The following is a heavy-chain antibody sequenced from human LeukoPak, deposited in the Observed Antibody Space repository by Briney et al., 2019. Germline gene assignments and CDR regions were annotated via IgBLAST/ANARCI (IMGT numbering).Heavy chain of an antibody. J-gene: IGHJ6*02. V-gene: IGHV1-69*13. D-gene: IGHD6-6*01. CDR2: IIPIFGTA. Sequence: SVKVSCKASGGTFSSYAISWVRQAPGQGLEWMGGIIPIFGTANYAQKFQGRVTITADESTSTAYMELSSLRSEDTAVYYCARDPIAARPDTLCGMDVWGQGTTVTVSS. CDR1: GGTFSSYA. CDR3: ARDPIAARPDTLCGMDV.